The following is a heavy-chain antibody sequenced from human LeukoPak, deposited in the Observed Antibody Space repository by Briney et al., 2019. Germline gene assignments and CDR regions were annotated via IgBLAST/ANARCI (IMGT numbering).Heavy chain of an antibody. D-gene: IGHD6-13*01. J-gene: IGHJ4*02. Sequence: SETLSLTCTVSGXSISSGDYYWSWIRQPPGKGLEWIWYIYYSGSTYYNPSLKSRVTISIDTSKNQFSLKLTSVTAADTAVYYCARGAYGVYSSTWYYFDYWGQGTLVTVSS. CDR2: IYYSGST. CDR3: ARGAYGVYSSTWYYFDY. CDR1: GXSISSGDYY. V-gene: IGHV4-30-4*01.